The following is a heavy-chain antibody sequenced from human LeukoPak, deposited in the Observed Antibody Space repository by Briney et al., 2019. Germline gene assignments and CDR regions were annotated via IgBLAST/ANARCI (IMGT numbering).Heavy chain of an antibody. CDR3: ARGGPRASYFDY. Sequence: GGSLRLSCAASGFTFSGYWMHWVRQAPGKGLVWVSRINSDGSSTSYADSVKGRFTISRDNAKNTLYLQTNSLRAEDTAVYYCARGGPRASYFDYWGRGTLWTVSS. CDR2: INSDGSST. CDR1: GFTFSGYW. J-gene: IGHJ4*02. V-gene: IGHV3-74*01. D-gene: IGHD1-26*01.